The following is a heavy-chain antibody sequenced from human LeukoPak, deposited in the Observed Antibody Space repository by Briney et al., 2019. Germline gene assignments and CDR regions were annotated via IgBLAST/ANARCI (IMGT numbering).Heavy chain of an antibody. D-gene: IGHD6-13*01. CDR1: GFTFSKAA. V-gene: IGHV3-23*01. Sequence: GGALRLSCAASGFTFSKAAMSWGRPAPGKGLWWGSTIWRSVGSTYYADFVKGLFTISRDNSNNTLYLKMSSMRAEDTVVYCCAKDRDGSSWYADFDYWGQGTLVIAFS. J-gene: IGHJ4*02. CDR2: IWRSVGST. CDR3: AKDRDGSSWYADFDY.